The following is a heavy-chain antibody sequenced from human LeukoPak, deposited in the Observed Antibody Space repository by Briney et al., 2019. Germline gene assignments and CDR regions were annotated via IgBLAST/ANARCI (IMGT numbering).Heavy chain of an antibody. Sequence: SETLSLTCAVYGGSFSGDYWSWIRQPPGKGLECIGEINHSVSTNYNPSLKSRVTISVDTSKNQFSLKLSSVTAADTAVYYCARGSRYCSGGSCYSYYYYYMHVWGKGTTVTVSS. CDR2: INHSVST. V-gene: IGHV4-34*01. CDR1: GGSFSGDY. CDR3: ARGSRYCSGGSCYSYYYYYMHV. J-gene: IGHJ6*03. D-gene: IGHD2-15*01.